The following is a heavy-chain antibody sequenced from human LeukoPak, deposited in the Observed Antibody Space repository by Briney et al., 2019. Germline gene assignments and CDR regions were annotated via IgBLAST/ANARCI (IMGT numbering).Heavy chain of an antibody. CDR1: GGSISSYY. J-gene: IGHJ6*02. Sequence: SETLSLTCTVSGGSISSYYWSWIRQPPGKGLEWSGYIYYSGSTNYNPSLKSRVTISVDTSKNQFSLKLSSVTAADTAVYYCARAHPQSYYYGMDVWGQGTTVTVSS. CDR2: IYYSGST. V-gene: IGHV4-59*01. CDR3: ARAHPQSYYYGMDV.